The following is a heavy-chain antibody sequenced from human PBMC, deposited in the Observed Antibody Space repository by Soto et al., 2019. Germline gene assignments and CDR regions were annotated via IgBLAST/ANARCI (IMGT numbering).Heavy chain of an antibody. CDR2: ISSSSSYI. CDR3: AREGLSRETYYDILTGYSDAFDI. CDR1: GFTFSSYS. V-gene: IGHV3-21*01. J-gene: IGHJ3*02. Sequence: GGSLRLSCAASGFTFSSYSMNWVRQAPGKGLEWVSSISSSSSYIYYADSVKGRFTISRDNAKNSLYLQMNSLRAEDTAVYYCAREGLSRETYYDILTGYSDAFDIWGQGTMVTVSS. D-gene: IGHD3-9*01.